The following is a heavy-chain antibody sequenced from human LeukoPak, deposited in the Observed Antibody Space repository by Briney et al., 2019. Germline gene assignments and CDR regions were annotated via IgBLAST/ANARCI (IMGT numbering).Heavy chain of an antibody. CDR2: IYYSGST. CDR1: GVSISSGGYY. V-gene: IGHV4-31*03. CDR3: AGGSDVSTAFDF. D-gene: IGHD2/OR15-2a*01. Sequence: SQTLSLTCTVSGVSISSGGYYWTWIRLHPGKGLEWIGYIYYSGSTSYNPSLKRRITISGDTSKNQFSLKLNSVTAADTAVYYCAGGSDVSTAFDFWGQGTMVTVSS. J-gene: IGHJ3*01.